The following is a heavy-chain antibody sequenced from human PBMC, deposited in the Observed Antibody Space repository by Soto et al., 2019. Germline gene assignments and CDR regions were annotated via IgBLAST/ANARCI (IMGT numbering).Heavy chain of an antibody. CDR3: ARRPGGGGY. CDR2: IYSGGYT. Sequence: EVQLVESGGGLIQPGGSLRLSCTVSGFTVSNNYMSWVRQAPGKGLEGVSVIYSGGYTAYGDSVKGRFTISRDNSKNTPIPQKKTRGPDAPAVVYWARRPGGGGYWGQGTLVTVSS. D-gene: IGHD3-10*01. J-gene: IGHJ4*02. CDR1: GFTVSNNY. V-gene: IGHV3-53*01.